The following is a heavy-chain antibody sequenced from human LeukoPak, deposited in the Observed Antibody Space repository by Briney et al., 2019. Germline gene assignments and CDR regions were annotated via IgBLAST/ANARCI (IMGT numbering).Heavy chain of an antibody. D-gene: IGHD4-17*01. CDR1: GYTFTGYY. CDR3: ARDRPVTMGTTEWDY. Sequence: ASVKVSRKASGYTFTGYYMHGVRQAPGQGLEWMGWINPKSGKTNYAQKFQGRVTVTRDTSINTAYMDLSGLTPDDTAVYYCARDRPVTMGTTEWDYWGQGSLVTVSS. V-gene: IGHV1-2*02. CDR2: INPKSGKT. J-gene: IGHJ4*02.